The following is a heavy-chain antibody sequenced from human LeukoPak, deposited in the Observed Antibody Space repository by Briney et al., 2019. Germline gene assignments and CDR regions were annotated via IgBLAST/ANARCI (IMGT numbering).Heavy chain of an antibody. CDR2: SFYSGST. J-gene: IGHJ3*02. V-gene: IGHV4-39*01. CDR1: GGSINSNNNY. CDR3: ASHIGFDAFDI. Sequence: PSETLCLTCTVSGGSINSNNNYWGWVGQPPGKGLEWIGTSFYSGSTYYNPSLRSRVTICGDTSKNQLCVKLSSVTAADKAVDYCASHIGFDAFDIGGQGTMVTVSS. D-gene: IGHD3-10*01.